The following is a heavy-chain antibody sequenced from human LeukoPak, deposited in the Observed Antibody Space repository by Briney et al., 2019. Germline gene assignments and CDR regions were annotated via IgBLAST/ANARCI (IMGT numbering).Heavy chain of an antibody. CDR2: IWHDGSNK. V-gene: IGHV3-33*08. CDR3: ARDLEDGSSSGLRI. D-gene: IGHD1-26*01. J-gene: IGHJ4*02. Sequence: GGSLRLSCAASGFTFSSYGMHWVRQAPGKGLEWVAIIWHDGSNKYYADSVKGRFTISRDNSKNTLYLQLNSLRVEDTAVYYCARDLEDGSSSGLRIWGQGTLVTVSS. CDR1: GFTFSSYG.